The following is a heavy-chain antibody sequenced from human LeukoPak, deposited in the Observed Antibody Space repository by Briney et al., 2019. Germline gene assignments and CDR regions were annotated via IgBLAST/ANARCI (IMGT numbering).Heavy chain of an antibody. CDR1: GFTFSIYW. CDR2: IKQDGGEK. Sequence: GVSLRLSCAASGFTFSIYWISWVRHAPGKGLECVANIKQDGGEKYYVDSVKGRFTISRDNAKNSLYLQMNSVRAEDTAVYYCARDFVVPAAIGYYYYYYGMDVWGQGTTVTVSS. CDR3: ARDFVVPAAIGYYYYYYGMDV. J-gene: IGHJ6*02. V-gene: IGHV3-7*01. D-gene: IGHD2-2*01.